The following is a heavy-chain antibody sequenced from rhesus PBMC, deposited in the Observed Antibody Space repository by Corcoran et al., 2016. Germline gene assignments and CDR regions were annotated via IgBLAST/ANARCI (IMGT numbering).Heavy chain of an antibody. V-gene: IGHV4-160*01. D-gene: IGHD6-25*01. CDR2: IYGSGGST. Sequence: QVQLQESGPGLVKPSETLSLTCAVSGGSISSNYWSWIRQPPGKGLECIGRIYGSGGSTNYTPSLKSLSTISPDTTKTQFSLKLSSVTAADPAVYYCARTIAAAGFDYWGQGVLVTVSS. J-gene: IGHJ4*01. CDR3: ARTIAAAGFDY. CDR1: GGSISSNY.